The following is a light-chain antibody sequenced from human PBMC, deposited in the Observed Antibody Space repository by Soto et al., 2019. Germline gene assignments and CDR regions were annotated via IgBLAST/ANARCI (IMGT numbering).Light chain of an antibody. V-gene: IGKV3-20*01. CDR1: QSVKSRY. CDR2: GAS. CDR3: VQCDSSSPMCA. J-gene: IGKJ1*01. Sequence: EMVLTQSPGTLSLSPGERATLSCRTSQSVKSRYLAWYQHKPGQAPRLLIYGASNRATGIPDRFSSSASGTAFSLTSSSVERENFAVYDGVQCDSSSPMCACGQGSKVDI.